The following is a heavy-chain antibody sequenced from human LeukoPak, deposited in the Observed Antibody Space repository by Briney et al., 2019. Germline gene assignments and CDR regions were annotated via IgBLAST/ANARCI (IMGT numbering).Heavy chain of an antibody. D-gene: IGHD5-18*01. J-gene: IGHJ4*02. V-gene: IGHV3-30*18. Sequence: GRALRLSCAASGFTFSSYVMHWVRQAPGKGLEWVAIISYDGSNKYYADSVKGRFTISRDNSKNTLFLQMKSMRAEETAVYYCAKDRTSVHLWLSDLDYWGQGTLVTVSS. CDR3: AKDRTSVHLWLSDLDY. CDR1: GFTFSSYV. CDR2: ISYDGSNK.